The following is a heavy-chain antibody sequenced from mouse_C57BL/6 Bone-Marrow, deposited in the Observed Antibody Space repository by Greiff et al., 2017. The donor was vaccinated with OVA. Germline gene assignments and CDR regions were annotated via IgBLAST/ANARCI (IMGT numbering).Heavy chain of an antibody. J-gene: IGHJ3*01. CDR2: IHPKCGST. Sequence: VQLQQSGAELVKPGASVKMSCKASGYTFTSYWMHWVKQRPGQGLEWIGLIHPKCGSTNYNEKFKSKAPLTVDKSSSTAYMQLSSLTSEDSAVYCCAGNAWFAYWGQGTPVTVSS. V-gene: IGHV1-64*01. CDR3: AGNAWFAY. CDR1: GYTFTSYW.